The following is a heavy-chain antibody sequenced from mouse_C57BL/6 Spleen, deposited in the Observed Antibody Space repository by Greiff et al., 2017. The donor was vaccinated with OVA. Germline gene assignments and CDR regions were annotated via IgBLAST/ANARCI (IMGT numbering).Heavy chain of an antibody. V-gene: IGHV1-39*01. CDR1: SYSFTDYN. D-gene: IGHD1-1*01. J-gene: IGHJ1*03. CDR3: ARLGDYYGSSGGYFDV. CDR2: INPNYGTT. Sequence: VQLKQSGPELVKPGASVKISCKASSYSFTDYNMNWVKQSNGKSLEWIGVINPNYGTTSYNQKFKGKATLTVDQSSSTAYMQLNSLTSEDSAVYYCARLGDYYGSSGGYFDVWGTGTTVTVSS.